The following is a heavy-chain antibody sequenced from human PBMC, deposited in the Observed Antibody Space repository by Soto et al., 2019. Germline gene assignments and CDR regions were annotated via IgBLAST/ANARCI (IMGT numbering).Heavy chain of an antibody. CDR1: GFTFSSYS. V-gene: IGHV3-21*01. Sequence: GGSLRLSCAASGFTFSSYSMNWVRQAPGKGLEWVSSISSSSSYIYYADSVKGRFTISRDNAKNSLYLQMNSLRAEDTAVYYCERIQIGYDAFDIWGQGTMVTVS. CDR2: ISSSSSYI. D-gene: IGHD2-15*01. J-gene: IGHJ3*02. CDR3: ERIQIGYDAFDI.